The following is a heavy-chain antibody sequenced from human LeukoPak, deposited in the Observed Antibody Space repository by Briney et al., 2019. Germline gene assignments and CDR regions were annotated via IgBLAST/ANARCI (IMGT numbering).Heavy chain of an antibody. D-gene: IGHD1-26*01. CDR3: AKTPTRVGWYFDL. V-gene: IGHV3-23*01. J-gene: IGHJ2*01. Sequence: PGGSLRLSCAASGFTFSNYAMSWVRQAQGKGLDWISAISGSSGSTYYADSVRGRFTISRDNSKNTLYLQMSSLRVEDTAVYYCAKTPTRVGWYFDLWGRGTLVTVSS. CDR2: ISGSSGST. CDR1: GFTFSNYA.